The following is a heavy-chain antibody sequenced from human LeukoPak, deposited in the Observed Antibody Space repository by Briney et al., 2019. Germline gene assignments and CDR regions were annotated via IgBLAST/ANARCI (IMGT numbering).Heavy chain of an antibody. V-gene: IGHV1-18*01. D-gene: IGHD6-19*01. CDR3: ARESVNRAGPPIDY. CDR1: GYTFTSYG. J-gene: IGHJ4*02. Sequence: LRASVKVSCTASGYTFTSYGISWVRQAPGQGLEWMGGIIPIFGTANYAQKLQGRVTMTTDTSTSTAYMELRSLRSDDTAVYYCARESVNRAGPPIDYWGQGTLVTVSS. CDR2: IIPIFGTA.